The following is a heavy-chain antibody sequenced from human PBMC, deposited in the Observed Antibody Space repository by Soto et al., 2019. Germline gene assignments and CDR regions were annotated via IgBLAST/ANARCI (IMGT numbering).Heavy chain of an antibody. CDR1: GGSFSGYY. V-gene: IGHV4-34*01. CDR3: ARGFCSGGSCYSQNFFDY. CDR2: INHSGST. J-gene: IGHJ4*02. Sequence: QAQLQQWGAGLLKPSETLSLTCAVYGGSFSGYYWTWIRQPPGTGLEWIGEINHSGSTNYNASLKSRVTLSLDTSTNQFSLKLSSVTAADTAVYYCARGFCSGGSCYSQNFFDYWGQGTLVTVSS. D-gene: IGHD2-15*01.